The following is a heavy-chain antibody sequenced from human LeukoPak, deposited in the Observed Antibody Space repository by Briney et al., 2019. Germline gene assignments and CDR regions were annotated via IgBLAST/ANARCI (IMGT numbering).Heavy chain of an antibody. CDR1: GFTFSSYS. V-gene: IGHV3-21*01. CDR3: ARAPPHYYDSSGYYGVDY. J-gene: IGHJ4*02. Sequence: GGSLRLSCAASGFTFSSYSMNWVRQAPGKGLEWVSSISSSSSYIYYADSVKGRFTISRDNAKNSLYLQMNSLRAEDTAVYYCARAPPHYYDSSGYYGVDYWGQGTLVTVSS. CDR2: ISSSSSYI. D-gene: IGHD3-22*01.